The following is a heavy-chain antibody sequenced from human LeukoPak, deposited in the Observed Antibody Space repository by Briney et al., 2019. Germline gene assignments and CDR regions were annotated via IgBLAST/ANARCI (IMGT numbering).Heavy chain of an antibody. D-gene: IGHD3-10*01. CDR2: INSDGSST. CDR3: AREIQGSRSYDY. CDR1: GFTFSSYW. J-gene: IGHJ4*02. V-gene: IGHV3-74*01. Sequence: PGGSLRLSRAASGFTFSSYWMHWVRQAPGKGLVWVSRINSDGSSTSYADSVKGRFTISRDNAKNTLYLQMNSLRAEDTAVYYCAREIQGSRSYDYWGQGTLVTVSS.